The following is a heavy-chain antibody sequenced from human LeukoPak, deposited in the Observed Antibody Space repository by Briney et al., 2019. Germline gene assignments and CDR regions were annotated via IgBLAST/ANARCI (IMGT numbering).Heavy chain of an antibody. Sequence: VASVKVSCKASGYTFTGYYMHWVRQAPGQGLEWMGWINPNSGGTNYAQKFQGRVTMTRDTSITTAYMELSRLRSDDTAVYYCAFNPGLYQLPYYGMDVWGQGTTVTVSS. CDR1: GYTFTGYY. V-gene: IGHV1-2*02. D-gene: IGHD2-2*01. CDR3: AFNPGLYQLPYYGMDV. J-gene: IGHJ6*02. CDR2: INPNSGGT.